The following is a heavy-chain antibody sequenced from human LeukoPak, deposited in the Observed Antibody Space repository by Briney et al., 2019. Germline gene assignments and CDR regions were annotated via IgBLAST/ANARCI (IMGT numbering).Heavy chain of an antibody. J-gene: IGHJ4*02. Sequence: GGTLRLSCAASGFTFSSYGMHWVRQAPGKGLEWVAVISYDGSNKYYADSVKGRFTISRDNSKNTLYLQMNSLRAEDTAVYYCAKGWIIAADNYYFDYWGQGTLVTVSS. CDR3: AKGWIIAADNYYFDY. CDR1: GFTFSSYG. CDR2: ISYDGSNK. V-gene: IGHV3-30*18. D-gene: IGHD6-13*01.